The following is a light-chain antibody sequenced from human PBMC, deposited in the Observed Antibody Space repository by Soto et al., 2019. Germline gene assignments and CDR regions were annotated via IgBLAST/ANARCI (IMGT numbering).Light chain of an antibody. CDR1: QTLLNSNDGNTY. J-gene: IGKJ5*01. CDR3: QQHSNWPPIT. Sequence: DIVMTQTPPSLPVTPGEPASISCRSSQTLLNSNDGNTYLDWYLQKPGQSPQLLIYTLSSRASGVPDRFTGSVSGTDFTLTISSLEPEDFAVYFCQQHSNWPPITFGQGTRLEIK. V-gene: IGKV2-40*01. CDR2: TLS.